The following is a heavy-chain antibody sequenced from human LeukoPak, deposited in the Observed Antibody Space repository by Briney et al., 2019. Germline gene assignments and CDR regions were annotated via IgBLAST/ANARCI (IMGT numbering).Heavy chain of an antibody. Sequence: SETLSLTCTVSGYSIGSGYYWGWIRQPPGKGLEWIGSIYHSGSTYYNPSLKSRVTISVDTSKNQFSLKLSSVTAADTAVYYCARAGAAGSSGWYAIDYWGQGTLVTVSS. CDR2: IYHSGST. V-gene: IGHV4-38-2*02. J-gene: IGHJ4*02. CDR3: ARAGAAGSSGWYAIDY. D-gene: IGHD6-19*01. CDR1: GYSIGSGYY.